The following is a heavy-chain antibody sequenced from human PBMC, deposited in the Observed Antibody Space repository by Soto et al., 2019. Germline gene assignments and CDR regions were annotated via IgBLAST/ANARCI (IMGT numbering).Heavy chain of an antibody. CDR1: GGSFSGYY. CDR3: ARGSPVLRYFDWLGTTGYMDV. J-gene: IGHJ6*03. Sequence: SETLSLTCAVYGGSFSGYYWSWIRQPPGKGLEWIGEINHSGSTNYNPSLKSRVNISVDTSKNQLSLKLRSVTAADTAVYYCARGSPVLRYFDWLGTTGYMDVWGKGTTVTVSS. V-gene: IGHV4-34*01. D-gene: IGHD3-9*01. CDR2: INHSGST.